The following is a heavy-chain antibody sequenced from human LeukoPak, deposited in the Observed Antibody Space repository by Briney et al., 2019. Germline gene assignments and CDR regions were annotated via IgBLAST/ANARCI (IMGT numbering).Heavy chain of an antibody. D-gene: IGHD3-22*01. J-gene: IGHJ4*02. CDR3: ARGTRRHYDGSGYYYGEFDS. V-gene: IGHV4-59*01. CDR1: DDSIKSYF. CDR2: VFYSGST. Sequence: SETLSLTCTVSDDSIKSYFWTWIRQSPGKGMEWIGYVFYSGSTSYNPSLRSRLTMSVDTSKSQFSLNLNSMTTADTAMYYCARGTRRHYDGSGYYYGEFDSWGQGILVTVSS.